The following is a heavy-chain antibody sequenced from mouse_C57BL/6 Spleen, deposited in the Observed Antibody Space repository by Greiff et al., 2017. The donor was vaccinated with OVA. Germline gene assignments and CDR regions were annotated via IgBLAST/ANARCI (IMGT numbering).Heavy chain of an antibody. J-gene: IGHJ2*01. Sequence: QVQLQQSGPELVKPGASVQISCKASGYAFSSSWMNWVKQRPGTGLEWIGRIYPGDGDTNYNGKFKGKATLTADKSSSTAYMQLSSLTSEDSAVYFCAKGYEYDGGDYWGQGTTLTVSS. CDR2: IYPGDGDT. CDR1: GYAFSSSW. CDR3: AKGYEYDGGDY. D-gene: IGHD2-4*01. V-gene: IGHV1-82*01.